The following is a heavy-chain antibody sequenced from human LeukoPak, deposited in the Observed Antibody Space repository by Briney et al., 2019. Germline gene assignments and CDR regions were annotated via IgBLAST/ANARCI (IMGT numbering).Heavy chain of an antibody. CDR1: GGSISSGGYY. CDR3: ARGLSDILTGYYSFPDY. V-gene: IGHV4-30-2*01. Sequence: SQTLSLTCTVSGGSISSGGYYWSWIRQPPGKGLEWIGEINHSGSTNYNPSLKSRVTISVDTSKNQFSLKLSSVTAADTAVYYCARGLSDILTGYYSFPDYWGQGTLVTVSS. CDR2: INHSGST. D-gene: IGHD3-9*01. J-gene: IGHJ4*02.